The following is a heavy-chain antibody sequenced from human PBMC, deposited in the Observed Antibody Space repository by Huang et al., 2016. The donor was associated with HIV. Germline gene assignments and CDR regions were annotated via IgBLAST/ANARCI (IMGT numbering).Heavy chain of an antibody. V-gene: IGHV1-18*01. CDR3: ARDPKYHRIGYYRQRRGIDI. CDR1: GYNFTSYW. D-gene: IGHD3-22*01. J-gene: IGHJ3*02. Sequence: QIQLMQSGPELKQPGASVKVSCKASGYNFTSYWIHWVRQAPGQGPEWMGGISASSGDTEYAKNFQGRVTLTTDTTTNIAYRELRSLRSDDTAKYYCARDPKYHRIGYYRQRRGIDIWGQGTMVIVSS. CDR2: ISASSGDT.